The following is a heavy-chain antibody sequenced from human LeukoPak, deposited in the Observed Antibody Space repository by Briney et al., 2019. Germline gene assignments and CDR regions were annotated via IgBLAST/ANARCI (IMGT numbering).Heavy chain of an antibody. CDR1: VFTVRSNY. D-gene: IGHD5-24*01. CDR2: LYSGGST. Sequence: PGGSLRLSRAASVFTVRSNYLSWVRQAPREGLEWVSGLYSGGSTYYADSVKGRFTISRDNSKNTLYLQMNSLRAEDTAVYYCARGNRDGYSHLFDYWGQGTLVTVSP. J-gene: IGHJ4*02. V-gene: IGHV3-66*01. CDR3: ARGNRDGYSHLFDY.